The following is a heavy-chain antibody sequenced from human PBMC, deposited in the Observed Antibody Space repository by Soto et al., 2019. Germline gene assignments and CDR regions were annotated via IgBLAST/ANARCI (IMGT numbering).Heavy chain of an antibody. V-gene: IGHV3-21*01. CDR1: GFNFITLS. CDR3: VRDAYKRDAFDI. Sequence: DVQLVESGGGLVKPGGSLRLSCAASGFNFITLSMNWVHQAPGKGLEWVSSISASSSSIYYAESVKGRFTVSRDNAKNSLYLQMNSLTAEDTALYYCVRDAYKRDAFDIWGQGTTVTVSS. CDR2: ISASSSSI. J-gene: IGHJ3*02. D-gene: IGHD1-20*01.